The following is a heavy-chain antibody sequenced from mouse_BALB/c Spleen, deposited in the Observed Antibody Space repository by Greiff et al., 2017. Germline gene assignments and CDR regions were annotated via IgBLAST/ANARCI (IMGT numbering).Heavy chain of an antibody. J-gene: IGHJ2*01. D-gene: IGHD2-14*01. Sequence: DVKLQESGPGLVKPSQSLSLTCSVTGYSITSGYYWNWIRQFPGNKLEWMGYISYDGSNNYNPSLKNRISITRDTSKNQFFLKLNSVTTEDTATYYCARDLTHMYDGFYYRGQGATLAVSS. CDR3: ARDLTHMYDGFYY. V-gene: IGHV3-6*02. CDR1: GYSITSGYY. CDR2: ISYDGSN.